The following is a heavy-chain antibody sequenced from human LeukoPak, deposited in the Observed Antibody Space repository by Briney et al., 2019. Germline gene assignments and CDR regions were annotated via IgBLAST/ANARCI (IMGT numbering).Heavy chain of an antibody. CDR2: ISSSGSFI. Sequence: PGGSLRLSCAASGFTFSDYYMSWIRQAPGKGLEWVSYISSSGSFIYYADSVKGRFTISSDNAKNSLYLHMNSLRAEDTALYYCAREPYYDSSGYSPDYWGQGTLVTVSS. D-gene: IGHD3-22*01. V-gene: IGHV3-11*04. J-gene: IGHJ4*02. CDR1: GFTFSDYY. CDR3: AREPYYDSSGYSPDY.